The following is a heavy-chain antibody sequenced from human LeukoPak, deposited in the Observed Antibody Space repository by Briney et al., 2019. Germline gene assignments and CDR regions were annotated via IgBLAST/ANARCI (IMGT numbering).Heavy chain of an antibody. CDR2: IIPIFGTA. J-gene: IGHJ4*02. Sequence: SVKVSCKASGGTFSSYAISWVRQAPGQGLGWMGGIIPIFGTANYAQKFQGRVTITADKSTSTAYMELSSLRSEDTAVYYCARDYSEQLVLSYWGQGTLVTVSS. D-gene: IGHD6-13*01. CDR3: ARDYSEQLVLSY. CDR1: GGTFSSYA. V-gene: IGHV1-69*06.